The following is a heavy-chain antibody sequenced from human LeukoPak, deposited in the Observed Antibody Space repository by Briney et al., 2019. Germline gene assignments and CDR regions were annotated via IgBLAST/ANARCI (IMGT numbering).Heavy chain of an antibody. CDR1: GFTFSSFS. CDR3: ARWVEPGQAVVVPPTGDP. D-gene: IGHD2-15*01. CDR2: ISYSGATK. V-gene: IGHV3-48*04. Sequence: PGGTLRLSCSASGFTFSSFSMNWVRQAPGKGPEWVSYISYSGATKYYADSVKGRFSISRDNAENSVYLQMNSLRVEDTAVYYCARWVEPGQAVVVPPTGDPWGQGTVVTVSS. J-gene: IGHJ5*02.